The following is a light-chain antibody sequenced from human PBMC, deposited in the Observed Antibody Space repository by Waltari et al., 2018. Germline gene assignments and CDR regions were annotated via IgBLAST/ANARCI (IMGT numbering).Light chain of an antibody. J-gene: IGLJ2*01. CDR2: DVT. V-gene: IGLV2-14*03. CDR3: SSYTSSSTVV. Sequence: QSALTQPASVTGSPGQSVTISCTGTSSDIGVYNFVSWYQQHPGKAPKHMIYDVTNRPSGVSDRFSASKSGNTASLTISGLQAEDEGDYYCSSYTSSSTVVFGGGTKLTVL. CDR1: SSDIGVYNF.